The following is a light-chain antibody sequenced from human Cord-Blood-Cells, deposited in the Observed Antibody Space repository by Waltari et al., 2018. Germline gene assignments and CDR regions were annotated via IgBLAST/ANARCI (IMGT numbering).Light chain of an antibody. J-gene: IGLJ2*01. CDR2: DFS. Sequence: QSALTQPASVSGSPGQSLTTSRTGTGRDVGGYNFVSWYQHPPGKAPKLMIYDFSNRPAGVSNRFSGSKSCNTASLTISGLQAEDEADYYCSSYTSSSTVVCGGGTKLTVL. V-gene: IGLV2-14*03. CDR1: GRDVGGYNF. CDR3: SSYTSSSTVV.